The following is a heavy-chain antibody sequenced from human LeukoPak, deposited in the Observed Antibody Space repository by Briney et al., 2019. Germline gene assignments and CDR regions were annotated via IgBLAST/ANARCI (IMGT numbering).Heavy chain of an antibody. CDR3: ARDARLALDY. Sequence: PGGSLRLSCAASGFTFSSYGMHWVRQAPGKRLEWVAVIWYDGSNKYYADSVKGRFTISRDNSKNTLYLQMNSLRAEDTAVYYCARDARLALDYWGQGTLVTVSS. V-gene: IGHV3-33*01. J-gene: IGHJ4*02. CDR2: IWYDGSNK. CDR1: GFTFSSYG. D-gene: IGHD3-9*01.